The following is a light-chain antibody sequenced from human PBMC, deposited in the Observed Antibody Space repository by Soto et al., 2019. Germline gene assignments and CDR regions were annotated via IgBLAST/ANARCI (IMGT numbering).Light chain of an antibody. CDR3: QQYKTYPLT. Sequence: DIQMTQSPSTLSASVGDRVTITCRASQSISSWLAWFHQKPGKAPKLLIYKASSLQSGVPSRFSGSGSGTELTLTISSLQPDDFATYYCQQYKTYPLTFGGGTKVEIK. CDR1: QSISSW. J-gene: IGKJ4*01. V-gene: IGKV1-5*03. CDR2: KAS.